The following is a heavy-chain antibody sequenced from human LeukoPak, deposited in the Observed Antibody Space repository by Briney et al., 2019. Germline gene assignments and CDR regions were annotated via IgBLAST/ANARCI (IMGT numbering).Heavy chain of an antibody. J-gene: IGHJ5*02. CDR3: ASQSNWFDP. V-gene: IGHV4-39*01. CDR2: IYYSGST. Sequence: PSETLSLTCTVSGGSISSSSYYWGWIRQPPGKGLEWIGSIYYSGSTYYNPSLKSRVTISVDTSKNQFSLKLSSVTAADTAVYYCASQSNWFDPWGQGTLVTVSS. CDR1: GGSISSSSYY.